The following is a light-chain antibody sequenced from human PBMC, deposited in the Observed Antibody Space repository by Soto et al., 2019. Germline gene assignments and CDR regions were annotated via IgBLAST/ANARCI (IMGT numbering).Light chain of an antibody. V-gene: IGKV1-27*01. CDR3: RKYNSAPLT. CDR2: AAS. J-gene: IGKJ5*01. Sequence: DIQMTQSPSSLSASVGDRVTITCRASQGISNYLAWYQQRPGKVPKLLIYAASTLQSGVPSRFSGSGSGTHFTLTISSLQPEDVATYYCRKYNSAPLTFGQGTRLEIK. CDR1: QGISNY.